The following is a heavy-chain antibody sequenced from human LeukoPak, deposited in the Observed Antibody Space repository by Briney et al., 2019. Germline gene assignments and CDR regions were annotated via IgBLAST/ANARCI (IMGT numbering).Heavy chain of an antibody. CDR2: ISGSSGNT. J-gene: IGHJ4*02. D-gene: IGHD1-14*01. V-gene: IGHV3-23*01. CDR1: GFTFSNYA. CDR3: AKPAKTDYADY. Sequence: PGGSLRLSCAASGFTFSNYAMNWVRHAPGKGLEWVSAISGSSGNTYYADSVKGRFTISRDNSKNTLYLQMNSLRAEDTALYYCAKPAKTDYADYWGQGTLVTVSS.